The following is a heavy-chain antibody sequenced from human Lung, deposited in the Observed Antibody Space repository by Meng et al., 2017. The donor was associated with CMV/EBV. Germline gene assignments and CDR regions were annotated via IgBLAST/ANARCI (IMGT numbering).Heavy chain of an antibody. V-gene: IGHV7-4-1*02. D-gene: IGHD2/OR15-2a*01. Sequence: QVHVVQSGYELKKPGALVKVSCKASGYTFSTYTINWVRQAHGRGLEWMGWISTNTGSPTYTQGFTGRFVFSLDTSVSTAYLQISSLKAEDTAVYYCARGGNFDPWGQGTLVTVSS. CDR2: ISTNTGSP. CDR1: GYTFSTYT. CDR3: ARGGNFDP. J-gene: IGHJ5*02.